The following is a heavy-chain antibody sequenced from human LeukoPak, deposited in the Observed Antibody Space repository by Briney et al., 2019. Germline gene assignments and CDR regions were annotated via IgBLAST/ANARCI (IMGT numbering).Heavy chain of an antibody. V-gene: IGHV4-59*01. J-gene: IGHJ4*02. CDR1: SGSISSYY. CDR3: ARGSSGGDSFDY. D-gene: IGHD6-19*01. CDR2: IYYSGST. Sequence: SETLSLTCTVSSGSISSYYWSWIRQPPGKGLEWIGYIYYSGSTNYNPSLKSRVTISVDTSKNQFSLKLSSVTAADTAVYYCARGSSGGDSFDYWGQGTLVTVSS.